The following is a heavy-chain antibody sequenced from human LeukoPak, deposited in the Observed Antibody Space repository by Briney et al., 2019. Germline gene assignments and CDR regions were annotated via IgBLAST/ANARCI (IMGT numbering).Heavy chain of an antibody. V-gene: IGHV1-8*01. D-gene: IGHD5-18*01. CDR1: GYTFTSYD. CDR3: ARTRGYQYGMDV. CDR2: MNPNSGNT. J-gene: IGHJ6*02. Sequence: ASVKVSCKASGYTFTSYDINWVRQATGQGLEWMGWMNPNSGNTGCAQKFQGRVTMTRNTSISTAYMELSSLRSEDTAVYYCARTRGYQYGMDVWGQGTTVTVSS.